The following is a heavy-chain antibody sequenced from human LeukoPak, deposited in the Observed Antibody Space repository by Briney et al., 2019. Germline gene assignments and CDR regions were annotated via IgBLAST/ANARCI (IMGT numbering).Heavy chain of an antibody. CDR2: IYPGDSDT. D-gene: IGHD2-15*01. Sequence: GESLKISCKGSGYTFTNYWIGWVRQIPGKGLEWLGIIYPGDSDTRYSPSFQGQVTISADKSISAAYLQWSSLKASDTAIYYCARSWVAGYGTVLDSWGQGTLVTVSS. CDR3: ARSWVAGYGTVLDS. V-gene: IGHV5-51*01. CDR1: GYTFTNYW. J-gene: IGHJ4*02.